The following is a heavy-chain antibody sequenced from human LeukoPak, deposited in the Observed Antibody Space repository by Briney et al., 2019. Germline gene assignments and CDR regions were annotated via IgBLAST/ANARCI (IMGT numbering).Heavy chain of an antibody. CDR1: GFTVSSNY. D-gene: IGHD3-22*01. CDR2: IYSGGST. CDR3: ARANYYDSSGYYRPDAFDV. J-gene: IGHJ3*01. V-gene: IGHV3-53*01. Sequence: PGGSLRLSCAASGFTVSSNYMSWVRQAPGKGLEWVSVIYSGGSTYYADSVKGRFTISRDNSKNTLYLQMNSLRAEDTAVYYCARANYYDSSGYYRPDAFDVWGQGTMVTVSS.